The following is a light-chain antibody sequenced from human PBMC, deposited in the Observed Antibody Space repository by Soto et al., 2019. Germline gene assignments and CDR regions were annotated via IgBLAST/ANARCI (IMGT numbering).Light chain of an antibody. J-gene: IGKJ4*01. CDR2: GAS. CDR1: QSVSSSY. V-gene: IGKV3-20*01. CDR3: QQYGSSPPRT. Sequence: EIVLTQSPGTLSLSPGERATLSCRASQSVSSSYLAWYQQKPGQAPRLLIYGASSRATGIPDRFNGSGSGTDFTLTISRLEPEDFAVYYCQQYGSSPPRTFGGGTKVEIK.